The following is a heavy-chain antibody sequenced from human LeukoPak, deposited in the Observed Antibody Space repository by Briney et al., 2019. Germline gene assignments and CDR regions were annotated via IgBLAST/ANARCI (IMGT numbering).Heavy chain of an antibody. CDR2: IYYSGST. J-gene: IGHJ4*02. Sequence: PSETLSLTCTVSGGSISTSYWNWIRQPPGKGLEWIGNIYYSGSTNYNPSLKSRVTISIDTSRQQFSLKLSSATAADTAVYYCVSQGSWGQGTLVTVSS. CDR3: VSQGS. CDR1: GGSISTSY. V-gene: IGHV4-59*08.